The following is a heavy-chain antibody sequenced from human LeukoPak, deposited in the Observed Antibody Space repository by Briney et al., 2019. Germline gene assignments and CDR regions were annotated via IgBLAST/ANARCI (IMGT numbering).Heavy chain of an antibody. CDR3: AKVRGIAAAGPYHYYYMDV. CDR2: INPNSGGT. V-gene: IGHV1-2*02. CDR1: GYTFTGYY. Sequence: ASVKVSCKASGYTFTGYYMHWVRQAPGQGLEWMGWINPNSGGTNYAQKFQGRVTMTRDTSISTAYMELSRLRSDDTAVYYCAKVRGIAAAGPYHYYYMDVWGKGTTVTVSS. D-gene: IGHD6-13*01. J-gene: IGHJ6*03.